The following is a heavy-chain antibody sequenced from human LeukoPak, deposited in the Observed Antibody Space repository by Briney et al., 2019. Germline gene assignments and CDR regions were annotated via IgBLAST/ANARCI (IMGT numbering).Heavy chain of an antibody. CDR3: ARDKGSSWYNYYYYYMDV. CDR1: GFTFSSYW. Sequence: GGSLRLSCAASGFTFSSYWMSWVRQAPGKGLERVANIKQDGSEKYYVDSVKGRFTISRDNAKNSLYLQMNSLRAEDTAVYYCARDKGSSWYNYYYYYMDVWGEGTTVTVSS. D-gene: IGHD6-13*01. J-gene: IGHJ6*03. V-gene: IGHV3-7*01. CDR2: IKQDGSEK.